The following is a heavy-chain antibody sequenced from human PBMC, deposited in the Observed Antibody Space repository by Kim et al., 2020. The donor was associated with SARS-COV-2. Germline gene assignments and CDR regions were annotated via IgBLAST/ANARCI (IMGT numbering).Heavy chain of an antibody. J-gene: IGHJ6*02. CDR2: VIPLYGTT. CDR3: AKEEDGYNVRFYYGMDV. CDR1: GGTFNSYA. D-gene: IGHD5-12*01. V-gene: IGHV1-69*13. Sequence: SVKVSCKAFGGTFNSYAIRWVRQAPGQGLEWMGGVIPLYGTTSYARKFQGRVTITADESTTTVYMELGGLRAEDTAVYFCAKEEDGYNVRFYYGMDVWGQGTPVTVSS.